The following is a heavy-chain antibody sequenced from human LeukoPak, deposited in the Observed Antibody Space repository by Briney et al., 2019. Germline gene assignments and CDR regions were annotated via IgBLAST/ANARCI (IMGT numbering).Heavy chain of an antibody. CDR3: ASSLYSGSYYSADY. D-gene: IGHD1-26*01. J-gene: IGHJ4*02. CDR2: ISAYNGNT. CDR1: GYTFTSYG. V-gene: IGHV1-18*01. Sequence: ASVTVSCKASGYTFTSYGISWVRQAPGQGLEWMGWISAYNGNTNYAQKLQGRVTMTTDTSTSTAYMELRSLGSDDTAVYYCASSLYSGSYYSADYWGQGTLVTVSS.